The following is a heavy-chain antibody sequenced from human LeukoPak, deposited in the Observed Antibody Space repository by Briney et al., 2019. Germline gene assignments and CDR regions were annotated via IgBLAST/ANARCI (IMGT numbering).Heavy chain of an antibody. CDR1: GFTFSSFS. J-gene: IGHJ4*02. CDR3: ARDKDFGFDY. CDR2: FSTSSGTI. D-gene: IGHD3-10*01. V-gene: IGHV3-48*02. Sequence: PGGSLRLSCAASGFTFSSFSMNCVRQAPGKGLEWVSYFSTSSGTISYADSVKGRFTISRDDAKNSLYLQMNSLRDEDTAVYYCARDKDFGFDYWGQGTLVTVSS.